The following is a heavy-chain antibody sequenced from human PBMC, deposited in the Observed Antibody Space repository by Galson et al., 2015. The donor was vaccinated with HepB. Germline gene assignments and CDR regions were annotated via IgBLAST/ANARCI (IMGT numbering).Heavy chain of an antibody. CDR1: RYTFTGYY. J-gene: IGHJ4*02. CDR2: INPNSGGT. D-gene: IGHD5-18*01. V-gene: IGHV1-2*04. Sequence: SVKVSCKASRYTFTGYYMHWVRQAPGQGLEWMGWINPNSGGTNYAQKFQGWVTMTRDTSISTAYMELSRLRSDDTAVYYCAREGLVGAMAYDYWGQGTLVTVSS. CDR3: AREGLVGAMAYDY.